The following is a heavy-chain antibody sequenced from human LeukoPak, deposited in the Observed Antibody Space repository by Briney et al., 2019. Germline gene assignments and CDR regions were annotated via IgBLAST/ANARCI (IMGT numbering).Heavy chain of an antibody. D-gene: IGHD1-26*01. CDR3: AREYRSLGDV. Sequence: GGSLRLSCAASGFTFSSYWMSWVRQTPGKGLEWVANIKEDGSEKYYVDAVKGRFTISRDNAKNSLSLQMNSLRAEDTAVYYCAREYRSLGDVWGKGTTVTISS. CDR1: GFTFSSYW. V-gene: IGHV3-7*01. CDR2: IKEDGSEK. J-gene: IGHJ6*03.